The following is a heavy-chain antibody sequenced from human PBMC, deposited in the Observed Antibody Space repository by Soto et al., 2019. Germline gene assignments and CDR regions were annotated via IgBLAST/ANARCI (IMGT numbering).Heavy chain of an antibody. CDR3: ARLYYYGSGSYSFDY. CDR2: ISAYNGNT. Sequence: ASVKVSCKASGYTFTSCGISWARQAPGQGLEWMGWISAYNGNTNYAQKLQGRVTMTTDTSTSTAYMELRSLRSDDTAVYYCARLYYYGSGSYSFDYWGQGTLVTVSS. V-gene: IGHV1-18*04. CDR1: GYTFTSCG. J-gene: IGHJ4*02. D-gene: IGHD3-10*01.